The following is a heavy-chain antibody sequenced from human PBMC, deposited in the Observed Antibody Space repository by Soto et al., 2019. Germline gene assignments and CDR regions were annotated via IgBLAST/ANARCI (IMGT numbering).Heavy chain of an antibody. CDR2: ISGSSIYI. CDR3: AREGALKPFSS. V-gene: IGHV3-21*01. CDR1: GFTFSNYN. Sequence: GGSLRLSCVASGFTFSNYNMNWVRQASGKGLEWVSHISGSSIYIHYADSVRGRFTISRDNAKNSVYLQMDSLRVEDTAVYYCAREGALKPFSSWGQGALVTVSS. J-gene: IGHJ5*02.